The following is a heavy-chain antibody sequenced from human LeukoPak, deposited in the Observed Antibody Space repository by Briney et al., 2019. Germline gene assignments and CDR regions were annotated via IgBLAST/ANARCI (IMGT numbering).Heavy chain of an antibody. J-gene: IGHJ5*02. D-gene: IGHD6-13*01. CDR3: ARGPVYISSWNWFDP. V-gene: IGHV3-53*01. Sequence: PGGSLRLSCAASGFTVSSNYMSWVRQAPGKGLEWVSVIYSGGSTYYADSVKGRFTISRDNSKNTLYLQMNSLRAEDTAVYYCARGPVYISSWNWFDPWGQGTLVTVSS. CDR1: GFTVSSNY. CDR2: IYSGGST.